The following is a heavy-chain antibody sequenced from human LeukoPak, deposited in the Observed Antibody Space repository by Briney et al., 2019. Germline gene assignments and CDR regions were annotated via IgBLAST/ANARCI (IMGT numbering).Heavy chain of an antibody. CDR3: PRGYAY. CDR2: INYSGNR. CDR1: GGFISGGHHD. Sequence: SETLSLTCTVSGGFISGGHHDWAWIRQPPGKGLEWIGMINYSGNRYYNPSLWSRATISVDTSTNQFSLNLNSVTAADTAVYYCPRGYAYWGQGTLVAVSS. D-gene: IGHD3-16*01. V-gene: IGHV4-39*01. J-gene: IGHJ4*02.